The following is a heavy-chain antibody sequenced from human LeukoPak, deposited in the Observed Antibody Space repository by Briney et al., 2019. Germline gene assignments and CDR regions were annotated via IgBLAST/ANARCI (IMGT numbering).Heavy chain of an antibody. Sequence: PETLSLTCAVYGGSFSGDYWSWVRQRPGEGLGWIGEINNSGSTNYNPSLKSRVTISVDTSKNQFSLKLSSVTAADTAVYYCARGPEYQLLGGSTSYYYYYMDVWGKGTTVTVSS. V-gene: IGHV4-34*01. CDR3: ARGPEYQLLGGSTSYYYYYMDV. D-gene: IGHD2-2*01. CDR2: INNSGST. CDR1: GGSFSGDY. J-gene: IGHJ6*03.